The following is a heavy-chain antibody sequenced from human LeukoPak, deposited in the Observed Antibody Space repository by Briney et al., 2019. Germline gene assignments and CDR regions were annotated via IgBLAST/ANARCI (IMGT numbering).Heavy chain of an antibody. CDR1: GFTFSSYG. CDR2: ISYDGSNK. CDR3: YTYYYDSSGYSPMAWYFDY. Sequence: PGGSLRLSCAASGFTFSSYGMPWVRQAPGKGLEWVAVISYDGSNKYYADSVKGRFTISRDNSKNTLYLQMNSLRAEDTAVYYCYTYYYDSSGYSPMAWYFDYWGQGTLVTVSS. V-gene: IGHV3-30*03. J-gene: IGHJ4*02. D-gene: IGHD3-22*01.